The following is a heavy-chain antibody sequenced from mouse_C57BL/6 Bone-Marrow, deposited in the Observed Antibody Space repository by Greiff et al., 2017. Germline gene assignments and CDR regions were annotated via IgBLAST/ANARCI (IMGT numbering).Heavy chain of an antibody. CDR1: GFPITSGYY. V-gene: IGHV12-3*01. J-gene: IGHJ2*01. Sequence: KLVESGPGLVKPSQSLFLTCSITGFPITSGYYWIWIRQSPGKPLEWMGYITHSGETFYNPSLQSPISITRETSKNQFFLQLNSVTTEDTAMYYCAGDRFLLLRFYFDYWGKGTTLTVSS. CDR2: ITHSGET. D-gene: IGHD1-1*01. CDR3: AGDRFLLLRFYFDY.